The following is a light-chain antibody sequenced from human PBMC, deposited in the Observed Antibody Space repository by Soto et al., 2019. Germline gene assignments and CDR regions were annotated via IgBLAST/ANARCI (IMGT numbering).Light chain of an antibody. Sequence: QPVLTQSPSASASLGASVKLTCTLSSGHSSYAIAWHQQQPEKGPRYLMKVNSDGSHTKGDGIPDRFSGSSSGAERYLTISRLQSEDEADYYCQTWGTGLLVFGGGTKLTVL. J-gene: IGLJ3*02. V-gene: IGLV4-69*01. CDR1: SGHSSYA. CDR3: QTWGTGLLV. CDR2: VNSDGSH.